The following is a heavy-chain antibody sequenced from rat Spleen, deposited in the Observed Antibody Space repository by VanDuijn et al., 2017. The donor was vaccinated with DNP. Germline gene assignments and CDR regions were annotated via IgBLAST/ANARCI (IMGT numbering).Heavy chain of an antibody. V-gene: IGHV5-27*01. D-gene: IGHD1-3*01. CDR3: TSRDYGSYFY. J-gene: IGHJ2*01. Sequence: EVQLVESGGGLVQPGRSLKLSCAASGFTFSAYYMAWVRQAPAKGLEWVAYIGSPAYAPYHGDSVKGRFTISRDNAKNTLYLQMDSLRSEDTATYYCTSRDYGSYFYWCQGVMVTVSS. CDR1: GFTFSAYY. CDR2: IGSPAYAP.